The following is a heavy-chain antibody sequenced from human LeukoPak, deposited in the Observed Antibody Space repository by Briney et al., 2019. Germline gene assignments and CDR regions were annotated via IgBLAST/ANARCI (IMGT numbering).Heavy chain of an antibody. CDR2: IYSGGST. CDR3: ATYIQRPPGMDV. J-gene: IGHJ6*02. V-gene: IGHV3-53*01. D-gene: IGHD2-15*01. Sequence: PEGSLRLSCEASGFIVRSNHMSWVRQAPGKGLEWVSLIYSGGSTYYADSVKGRFTISTDNSKNTVYLQMNSLRAEDRALYFCATYIQRPPGMDVWGQGTTVTVSS. CDR1: GFIVRSNH.